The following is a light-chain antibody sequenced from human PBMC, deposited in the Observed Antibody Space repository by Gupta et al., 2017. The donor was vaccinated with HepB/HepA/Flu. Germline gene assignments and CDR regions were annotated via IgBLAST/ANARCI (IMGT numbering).Light chain of an antibody. V-gene: IGLV2-14*03. CDR2: DVT. Sequence: SVSGSXGQXXXXXCXXTSRDIGGDNYVPGYQHHPGKAPKLIIYDVTNRPSGISPRFSGSKSGNTASLTISGLQAEDEADYYCNSYTTSSTWVFGGGTKLTVL. CDR3: NSYTTSSTWV. J-gene: IGLJ3*02. CDR1: SRDIGGDNY.